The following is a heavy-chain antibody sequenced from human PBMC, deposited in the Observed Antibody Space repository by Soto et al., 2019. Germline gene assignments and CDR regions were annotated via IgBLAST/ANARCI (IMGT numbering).Heavy chain of an antibody. CDR3: TRAYDSGYAYRELRYYYMDV. CDR2: IRSKAYGGTT. V-gene: IGHV3-49*03. Sequence: PGGSLRLSCTASGFTFGDYAMSWFRQAPGKGLEWVGFIRSKAYGGTTEYAASVKGRFTISRDDSKSIAYLQMNSLKTEDTAVYYCTRAYDSGYAYRELRYYYMDVWGKGTTVTVSS. CDR1: GFTFGDYA. J-gene: IGHJ6*03. D-gene: IGHD5-12*01.